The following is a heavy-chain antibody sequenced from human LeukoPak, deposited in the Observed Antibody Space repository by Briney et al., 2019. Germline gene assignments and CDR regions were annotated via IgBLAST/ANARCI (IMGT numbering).Heavy chain of an antibody. CDR3: AKGAETYYYYYGMDV. CDR2: ISSSSSYI. V-gene: IGHV3-21*04. Sequence: GGSLRLSCAASGFTFSSYSMNWVRQAPGKGLEWVSSISSSSSYIYYADSVKGRFTISRDNAKNSLYLQMNSLRAEDTAVYYCAKGAETYYYYYGMDVWGQGTTVTVSS. J-gene: IGHJ6*02. CDR1: GFTFSSYS.